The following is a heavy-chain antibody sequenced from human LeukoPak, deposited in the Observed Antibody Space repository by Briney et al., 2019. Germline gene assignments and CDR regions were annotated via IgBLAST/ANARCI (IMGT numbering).Heavy chain of an antibody. CDR3: AKETRGSYSDY. V-gene: IGHV3-30*02. J-gene: IGHJ4*02. CDR2: IRYDGTSK. D-gene: IGHD1-26*01. CDR1: RFTFSSSG. Sequence: GGSLRLSCAASRFTFSSSGMHWVRQAPGKGLEWVAFIRYDGTSKYYADSVKGRFTISRDNSKNTVYLQMNSLRAEDTAVYYCAKETRGSYSDYWGQGTLVTVSS.